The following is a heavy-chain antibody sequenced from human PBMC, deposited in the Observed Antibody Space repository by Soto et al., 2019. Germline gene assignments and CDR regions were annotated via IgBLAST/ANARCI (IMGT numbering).Heavy chain of an antibody. V-gene: IGHV4-4*07. CDR1: GGSINSYW. CDR2: VYSSGTT. CDR3: ARDIASYAYGEGY. D-gene: IGHD2-21*01. Sequence: LPETLSLTCTVSGGSINSYWWSWIRQPAGKGLEWIGRVYSSGTTDYNPSLNSRATMSVETSKNQFSLKLSSVTAADTAVYYCARDIASYAYGEGYWGQGIQVTVSS. J-gene: IGHJ4*02.